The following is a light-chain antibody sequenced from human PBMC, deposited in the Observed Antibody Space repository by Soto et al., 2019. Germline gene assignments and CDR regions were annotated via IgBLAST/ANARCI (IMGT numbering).Light chain of an antibody. V-gene: IGKV1-39*01. CDR3: QQSYSSPPEYT. CDR2: GAS. J-gene: IGKJ2*01. Sequence: DIQMTQSPSSLSASIGDRVTITCRASQSIITYLNWYQQKSGNVPKLLIHGASNLESGVPSRFSGSGSGTDFTLTISGLQPEDFAIYYCQQSYSSPPEYTFGQGTKLEIK. CDR1: QSIITY.